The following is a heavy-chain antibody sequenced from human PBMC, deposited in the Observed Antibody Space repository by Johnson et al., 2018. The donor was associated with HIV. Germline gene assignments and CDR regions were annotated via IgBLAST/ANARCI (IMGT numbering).Heavy chain of an antibody. J-gene: IGHJ3*02. CDR2: IKSKTDGGTT. V-gene: IGHV3-15*01. CDR3: ARDRGGYSYGYDSDAFDI. Sequence: VQLVESGGGLIQPGGSLRLSCAASGFTVSINYMSWVRQAPGKGLEWVGRIKSKTDGGTTDYAAPVKGRFTISRDNSKNTLYLQMNSLRAEDTAVYYCARDRGGYSYGYDSDAFDIWGQGTMVTVSS. CDR1: GFTVSINY. D-gene: IGHD5-18*01.